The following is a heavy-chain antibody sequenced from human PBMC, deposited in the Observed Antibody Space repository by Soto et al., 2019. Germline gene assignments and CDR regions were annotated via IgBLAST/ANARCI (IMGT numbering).Heavy chain of an antibody. CDR3: ARDKITGLFDY. CDR2: TYYSGST. J-gene: IGHJ4*02. D-gene: IGHD2-8*02. V-gene: IGHV4-39*07. Sequence: SETLSLTCTVSGGSISGSSYYWGWIRQPPGKGLEWIGNTYYSGSTYYNPSLKSRVTISVDTSKNQFSLKLTSVTAADTAVYYCARDKITGLFDYWGQGTLVTVSS. CDR1: GGSISGSSYY.